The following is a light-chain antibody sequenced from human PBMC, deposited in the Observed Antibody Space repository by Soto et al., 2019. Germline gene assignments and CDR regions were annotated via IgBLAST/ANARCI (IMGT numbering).Light chain of an antibody. V-gene: IGKV3-11*01. J-gene: IGKJ1*01. CDR2: DAS. CDR3: QQRYSWWT. CDR1: QSVSSS. Sequence: EIVLTQSPVTLSLSPGERATLSCRASQSVSSSLAWYQQKPGQAPRLLIYDASNRATGIPARFSGSGSGTDFTLTISSLEPEDYAVYYCQQRYSWWTFGRGTKVEIK.